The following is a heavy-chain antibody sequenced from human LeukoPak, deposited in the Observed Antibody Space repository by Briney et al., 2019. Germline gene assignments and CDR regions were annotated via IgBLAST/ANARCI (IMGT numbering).Heavy chain of an antibody. V-gene: IGHV4-34*01. CDR2: INHSGST. D-gene: IGHD6-13*01. CDR1: GGSFSGYY. CDR3: AQRNARSWYKSALRLDY. J-gene: IGHJ4*02. Sequence: SETLSLTCAVYGGSFSGYYWSWIRQPPGKGLEWIGEINHSGSTNYNPSLKSRVTISVDTSKNQFSLKLSSVTAADTAVYYCAQRNARSWYKSALRLDYWGQGTLVTVSS.